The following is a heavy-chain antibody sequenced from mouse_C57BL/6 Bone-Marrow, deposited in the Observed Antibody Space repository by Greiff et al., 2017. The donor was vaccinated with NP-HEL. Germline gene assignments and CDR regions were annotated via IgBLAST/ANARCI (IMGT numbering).Heavy chain of an antibody. CDR3: AIIYYGNYEFAY. D-gene: IGHD2-1*01. CDR1: GYTFTGYT. J-gene: IGHJ3*01. Sequence: VQLQQSGAELARPGASVKMSCKASGYTFTGYTMHWVKQRPGQGLEWIGYINPSSGYTKYNQKFKDKATLTADKSSSTAYMQLSSLTSEDSAVYYCAIIYYGNYEFAYWGQGTLVTVSA. V-gene: IGHV1-4*01. CDR2: INPSSGYT.